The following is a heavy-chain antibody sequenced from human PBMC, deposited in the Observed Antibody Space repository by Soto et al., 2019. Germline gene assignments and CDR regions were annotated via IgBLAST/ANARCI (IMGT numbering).Heavy chain of an antibody. D-gene: IGHD3-10*01. V-gene: IGHV3-23*01. J-gene: IGHJ4*02. CDR2: MSGRGGST. CDR1: GFTFSTYA. CDR3: MNLYSYGSGSYYK. Sequence: EVQLLESGGGLVQPGGSLRLSCAASGFTFSTYAMSWVRQAPGKGLEWVSGMSGRGGSTYYADSVKGRFTISRDNSKNTLYLQMNSLRAEDTVVYYCMNLYSYGSGSYYKWGQGTLVTVSS.